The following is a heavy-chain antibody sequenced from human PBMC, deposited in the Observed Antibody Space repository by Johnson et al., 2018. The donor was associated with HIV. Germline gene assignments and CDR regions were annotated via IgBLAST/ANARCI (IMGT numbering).Heavy chain of an antibody. V-gene: IGHV3-30-3*01. CDR2: ISYDGSNK. J-gene: IGHJ3*02. D-gene: IGHD5-18*01. CDR3: AREAPQPSDAYDI. Sequence: QVQLVESGGGVVQPGRSLRLSCAVSGFTFSSYPMHWVRQAPGKGLEWVAVISYDGSNKYYADSVKGRFTISRDNDKNSLFMEMNSLTAEDTAVYYCAREAPQPSDAYDIGGKGTMVTVSS. CDR1: GFTFSSYP.